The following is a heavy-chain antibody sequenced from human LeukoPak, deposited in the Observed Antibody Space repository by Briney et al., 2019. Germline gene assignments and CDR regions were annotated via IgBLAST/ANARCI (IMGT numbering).Heavy chain of an antibody. CDR2: IYYSGSS. CDR3: ARVTGYVMEDYFDY. Sequence: PSETLSLTCAVYGGSFSGYYWSWIRQPPGKGLEWIGYIYYSGSSNYNPSLKSRVTISVDTSKNQFSLRLSSVTAADTAVYYCARVTGYVMEDYFDYWGQGTLVTVSS. J-gene: IGHJ4*02. V-gene: IGHV4-59*01. D-gene: IGHD6-13*01. CDR1: GGSFSGYY.